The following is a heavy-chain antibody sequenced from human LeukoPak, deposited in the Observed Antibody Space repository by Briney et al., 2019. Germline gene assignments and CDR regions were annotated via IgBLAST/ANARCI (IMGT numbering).Heavy chain of an antibody. D-gene: IGHD2-2*01. CDR1: GGSFSGYY. Sequence: PSETLSLTCAVYGGSFSGYYWSWIRQPPGKGLEWIGEINHSGSTNYIPSLKSRVTISVDTSKNQFSLKLSSVTAADTAVYYCAREPVVVPAAFDYWGQGTLVTVSS. V-gene: IGHV4-34*01. J-gene: IGHJ4*02. CDR3: AREPVVVPAAFDY. CDR2: INHSGST.